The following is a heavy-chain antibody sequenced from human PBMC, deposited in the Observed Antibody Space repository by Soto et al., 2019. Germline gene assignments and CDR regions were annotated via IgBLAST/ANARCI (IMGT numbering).Heavy chain of an antibody. V-gene: IGHV2-5*02. J-gene: IGHJ5*01. D-gene: IGHD3-3*01. Sequence: SGPTLVNPTQTLTLTCTFSGFSLSTSGVGVGWIRQPPGKALEWLALIYWDDDKRYSPSLKSRLTITKDTSKNQVVLTMTNMDPVDTATYNCAHRSIGVVDQPIHNWFDSWCQGTLVTVPT. CDR2: IYWDDDK. CDR3: AHRSIGVVDQPIHNWFDS. CDR1: GFSLSTSGVG.